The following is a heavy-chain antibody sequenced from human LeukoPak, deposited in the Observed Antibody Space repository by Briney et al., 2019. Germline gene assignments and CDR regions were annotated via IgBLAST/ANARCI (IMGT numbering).Heavy chain of an antibody. V-gene: IGHV4-59*01. J-gene: IGHJ4*02. D-gene: IGHD3-10*01. Sequence: SETLSLTCTASXGTISSYSWNWIRQTPEKELEWIAYLYNSGNTNYNPSLKSRVTISVDTAKKQFSLKLRSVTAADTAVYYCASGGVMVRESGTNPYYFDYWGQGTLVTVSS. CDR3: ASGGVMVRESGTNPYYFDY. CDR2: LYNSGNT. CDR1: XGTISSYS.